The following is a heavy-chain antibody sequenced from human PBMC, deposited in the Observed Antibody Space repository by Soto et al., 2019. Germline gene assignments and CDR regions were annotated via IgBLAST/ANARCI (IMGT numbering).Heavy chain of an antibody. CDR1: CGSITSENYS. CDR3: ARDAWELSVPGTFEI. CDR2: ISHSGST. Sequence: TLSLTCTVSCGSITSENYSWSWIRQPPGKGLDWIGYISHSGSTYYNPSLKSLVTISVDKSKNQFSLKLSSVTAADTAVYYGARDAWELSVPGTFEIWGQGAMVTVSS. J-gene: IGHJ3*02. D-gene: IGHD3-16*02. V-gene: IGHV4-30-2*01.